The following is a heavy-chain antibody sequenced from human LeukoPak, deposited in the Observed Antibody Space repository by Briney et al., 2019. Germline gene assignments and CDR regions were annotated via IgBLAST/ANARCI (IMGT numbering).Heavy chain of an antibody. D-gene: IGHD3-10*01. CDR3: ARSTMGARRRYDY. V-gene: IGHV1-8*01. CDR1: GDTFTTYD. Sequence: ASVRVSCKASGDTFTTYDVNWVRQATGQGLEWMGWMNPNSGNTGYAQNFQGRVTMTMNTSITTAYMELTSLTSEDTAVYYCARSTMGARRRYDYWGLGTLVTVSS. CDR2: MNPNSGNT. J-gene: IGHJ4*02.